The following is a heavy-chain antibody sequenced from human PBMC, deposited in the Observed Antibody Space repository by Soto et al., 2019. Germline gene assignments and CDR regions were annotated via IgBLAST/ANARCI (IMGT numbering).Heavy chain of an antibody. D-gene: IGHD2-8*01. Sequence: SETLSLTCAVSGGSISSYYWSWIRQPPGKGLEWIGYIYYSGSTNYNPSPKSRVTISVDTSKNQFSLKLSSVTAADTAVYYCARHTPLRLFDPWGQGTLVTVSS. CDR2: IYYSGST. CDR1: GGSISSYY. V-gene: IGHV4-59*08. CDR3: ARHTPLRLFDP. J-gene: IGHJ5*02.